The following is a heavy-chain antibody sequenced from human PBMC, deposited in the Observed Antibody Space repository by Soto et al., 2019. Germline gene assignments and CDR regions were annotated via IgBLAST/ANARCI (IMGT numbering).Heavy chain of an antibody. CDR3: AKTNIVATDYYYYMDV. CDR1: GGSISSYY. J-gene: IGHJ6*03. Sequence: SETLSLTCTVSGGSISSYYWSWIRQPPGKGLEWIGYIYYSGSTNYNPSLKSRVTISVDTSKNQFSLKLSSVTAADTAVYYCAKTNIVATDYYYYMDVWGKGTTVTVSS. D-gene: IGHD5-12*01. CDR2: IYYSGST. V-gene: IGHV4-59*08.